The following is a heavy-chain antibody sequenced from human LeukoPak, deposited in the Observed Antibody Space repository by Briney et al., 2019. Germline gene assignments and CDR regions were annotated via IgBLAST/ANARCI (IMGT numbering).Heavy chain of an antibody. J-gene: IGHJ4*02. V-gene: IGHV4-59*08. CDR3: GRFFWTTSKRLDY. Sequence: SETLSLTCTVSGGSISGYYWSWLRQPPGKGLEWIGYIFHSGSTIYNPSLKSRFTMSVDPSKNQFSLKLSSVTAADTAVYYCGRFFWTTSKRLDYWGQGTVVTVS. CDR2: IFHSGST. D-gene: IGHD3/OR15-3a*01. CDR1: GGSISGYY.